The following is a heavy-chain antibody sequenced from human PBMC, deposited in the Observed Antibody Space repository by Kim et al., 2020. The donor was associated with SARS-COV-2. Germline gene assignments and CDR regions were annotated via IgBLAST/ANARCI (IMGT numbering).Heavy chain of an antibody. CDR1: GYSFTSYW. Sequence: GESLKISCKGSGYSFTSYWISWVRQMPGKGLEWMGRIDPSDSYTNYSPSFQGHVTISADKSISTAYLQWSSLKASDTAMYYCARRLTYYDILTGYDLNWFDPWGQGTLVTVSS. J-gene: IGHJ5*02. V-gene: IGHV5-10-1*01. D-gene: IGHD3-9*01. CDR3: ARRLTYYDILTGYDLNWFDP. CDR2: IDPSDSYT.